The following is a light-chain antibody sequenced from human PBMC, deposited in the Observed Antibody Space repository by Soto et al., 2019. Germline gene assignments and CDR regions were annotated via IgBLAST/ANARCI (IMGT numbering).Light chain of an antibody. J-gene: IGKJ5*01. V-gene: IGKV2-28*01. CDR3: MQALQTPII. CDR2: LGS. CDR1: ESLLYSNGNNH. Sequence: DIVMTQSPLSLPVTPGEPAAISCRSSESLLYSNGNNHLDWYLQEPGQSPQVLIYLGSMRASGVRDRFWGSVSGTDFTLEISRVEAVDVGVYSCMQALQTPIIFGQGTRLEIK.